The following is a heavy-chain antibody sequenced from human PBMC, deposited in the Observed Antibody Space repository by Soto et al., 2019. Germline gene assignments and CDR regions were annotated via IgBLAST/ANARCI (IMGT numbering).Heavy chain of an antibody. Sequence: GGSLRLSCAASGFTFSSYAMSWVRQAPGKGLEWLGVVSSDGGRRYYADSVRGRLNISRDNPKNTLHLQLDRPSADDTAVYYCAKSWNLDFSATWYAPDYWGQGTLVTVSS. CDR1: GFTFSSYA. D-gene: IGHD6-13*01. J-gene: IGHJ4*02. CDR2: VSSDGGRR. CDR3: AKSWNLDFSATWYAPDY. V-gene: IGHV3-30*18.